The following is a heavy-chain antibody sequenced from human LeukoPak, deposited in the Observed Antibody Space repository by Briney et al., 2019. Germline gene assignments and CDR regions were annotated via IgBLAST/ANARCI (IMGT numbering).Heavy chain of an antibody. Sequence: GGSLRLSCAASGFTLSSYAMSWVRQAPGKGLEWVSAISGSGGSTYYADSVKGRFTISRDNSKNTLYLQMNSLRAEDTAVYYCAKDKMNDYVWGSYRSVPYYFDYWGQGTLVTVSS. CDR2: ISGSGGST. V-gene: IGHV3-23*01. D-gene: IGHD3-16*02. J-gene: IGHJ4*02. CDR1: GFTLSSYA. CDR3: AKDKMNDYVWGSYRSVPYYFDY.